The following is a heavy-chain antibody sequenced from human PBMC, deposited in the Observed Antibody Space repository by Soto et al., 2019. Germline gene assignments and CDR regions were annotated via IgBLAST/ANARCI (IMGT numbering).Heavy chain of an antibody. CDR3: ASPMDYADLSYYYAMDV. V-gene: IGHV3-48*02. D-gene: IGHD4-17*01. CDR1: GFTFSDYS. Sequence: EVQLVESGGGLVQPGGSLRLSCAASGFTFSDYSMNWVRQAPGKGLEWVSYISSGSSTIYYATSLKGRFTVSRENPKKLLYLQKNSPRDEHTAVYYCASPMDYADLSYYYAMDVWGQGTPVTVSS. J-gene: IGHJ6*02. CDR2: ISSGSSTI.